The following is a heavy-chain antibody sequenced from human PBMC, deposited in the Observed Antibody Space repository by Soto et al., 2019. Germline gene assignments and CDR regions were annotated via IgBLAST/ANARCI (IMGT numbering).Heavy chain of an antibody. Sequence: GASVKVSCKASGGTFSSYTISWVRQAPGQGLEWMGRIIPILGIANYAQKFQGRVTITADKSTSTAYMELSSLRSEDTAVYYCARGYSSSWYFYWGQGTLVTVSS. V-gene: IGHV1-69*02. CDR3: ARGYSSSWYFY. CDR1: GGTFSSYT. CDR2: IIPILGIA. D-gene: IGHD6-13*01. J-gene: IGHJ4*02.